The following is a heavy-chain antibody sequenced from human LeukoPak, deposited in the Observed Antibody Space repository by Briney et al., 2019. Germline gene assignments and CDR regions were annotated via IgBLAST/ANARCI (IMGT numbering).Heavy chain of an antibody. V-gene: IGHV3-7*01. Sequence: GGSLRLSCAASGFSFGSYRMHWVRQAPGTGLEWVASIKQDGSEKLYGASVRGRFTVSRDNARNSLYLNMKTLRSEDTALCYCAITGEDHSDNAGYGGFGPWGQGTLVIVSS. D-gene: IGHD5-12*01. CDR2: IKQDGSEK. CDR1: GFSFGSYR. J-gene: IGHJ5*02. CDR3: AITGEDHSDNAGYGGFGP.